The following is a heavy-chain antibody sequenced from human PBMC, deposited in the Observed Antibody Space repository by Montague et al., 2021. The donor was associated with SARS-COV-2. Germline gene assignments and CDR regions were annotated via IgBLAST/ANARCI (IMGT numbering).Heavy chain of an antibody. CDR2: IYHTGIT. CDR3: VRVAGFGALSLADY. CDR1: GDSISSTVYY. Sequence: SETLSLTCTVSGDSISSTVYYWGWMRQPPGKRLEWIGTIYHTGITHYXPSLKSRVTLSVDTSKNQLSPNVTSVTAADTAVYFCVRVAGFGALSLADYWGQGTLVAVSS. V-gene: IGHV4-39*07. D-gene: IGHD3-10*01. J-gene: IGHJ4*02.